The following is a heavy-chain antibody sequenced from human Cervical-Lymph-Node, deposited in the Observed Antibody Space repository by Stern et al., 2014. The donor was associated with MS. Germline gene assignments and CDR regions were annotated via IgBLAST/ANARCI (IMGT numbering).Heavy chain of an antibody. CDR1: GFTFSSYA. D-gene: IGHD3-10*01. J-gene: IGHJ4*02. CDR3: ASRPAYYGSGSYPYYFAY. CDR2: IGGTGFST. Sequence: EVQLVESGGGLVQPGGSLRLSCAASGFTFSSYAMNWVRQAPGKGLEWVSTIGGTGFSTFYADSVKGRFTISRDNSKNTLYLEMDSLRADDTAVYYCASRPAYYGSGSYPYYFAYWGQGTLVTVSS. V-gene: IGHV3-23*04.